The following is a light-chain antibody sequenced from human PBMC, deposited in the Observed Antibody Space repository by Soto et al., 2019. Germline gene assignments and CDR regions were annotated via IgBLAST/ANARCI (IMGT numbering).Light chain of an antibody. CDR1: QSVSSY. CDR3: QQRSNWPWT. Sequence: EIVLTQSPATLSLSPGERATLSCRASQSVSSYLAGYQQKPGQTPRLLIYDASNRATGIPARFSGSGSGTAFTLTISRLEPEDFAVYYCQQRSNWPWTFGQGTKVEIK. J-gene: IGKJ1*01. CDR2: DAS. V-gene: IGKV3-11*01.